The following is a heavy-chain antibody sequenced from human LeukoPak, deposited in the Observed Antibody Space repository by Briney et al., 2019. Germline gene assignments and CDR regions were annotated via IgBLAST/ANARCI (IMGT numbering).Heavy chain of an antibody. J-gene: IGHJ3*02. Sequence: ASVKVSCKASGYTFTSYGISWVRQAPGQGLEWMRWISAYNGNTNYAQKLQGRVTMTTDTSTSTAYMELRSLRSDDTAVYYCATSPTYYYDSSGYSAFDIWGQGTMVTVSS. CDR3: ATSPTYYYDSSGYSAFDI. D-gene: IGHD3-22*01. V-gene: IGHV1-18*01. CDR1: GYTFTSYG. CDR2: ISAYNGNT.